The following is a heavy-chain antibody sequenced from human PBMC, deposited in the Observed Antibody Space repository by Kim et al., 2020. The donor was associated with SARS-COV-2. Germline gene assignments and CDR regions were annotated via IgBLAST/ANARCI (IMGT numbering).Heavy chain of an antibody. J-gene: IGHJ4*02. Sequence: NGNTNYAQKLQGTVTMTTDTPPSTAYMGMRSLRSDDTAVYYCAREGVFDYWGQGNLVTVSS. CDR3: AREGVFDY. V-gene: IGHV1-18*01. CDR2: NGNT.